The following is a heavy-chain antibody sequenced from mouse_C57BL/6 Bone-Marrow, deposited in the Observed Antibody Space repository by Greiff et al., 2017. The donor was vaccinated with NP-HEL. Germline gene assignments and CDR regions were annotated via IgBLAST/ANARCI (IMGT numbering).Heavy chain of an antibody. J-gene: IGHJ3*01. CDR3: AISVYDGYYGLFAY. Sequence: QVQLQQPGAELVKPGASVKVSCKASGYTFTSYWMPWVQQRPGQGLEWIGRIHPSDSDTNYNQKFKGKATLTVDKSSSTAYLQLSSLTSEDSAVYYCAISVYDGYYGLFAYWGQGTLVTVSA. D-gene: IGHD2-3*01. CDR2: IHPSDSDT. CDR1: GYTFTSYW. V-gene: IGHV1-74*01.